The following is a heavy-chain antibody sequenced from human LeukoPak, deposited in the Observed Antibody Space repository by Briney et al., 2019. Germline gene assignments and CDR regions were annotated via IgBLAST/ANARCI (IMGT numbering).Heavy chain of an antibody. CDR1: GGSISSTNW. CDR3: AREGGPYRPLDY. Sequence: PSGTLSLICGVSGGSISSTNWWTWGRQPPGKGLEWIGEVDLDGRANYKPSLQSRLTMSVDFSEDHISLKLTSVTAADTAVYYCAREGGPYRPLDYSGQGTLVTVSS. J-gene: IGHJ4*02. V-gene: IGHV4-4*02. CDR2: VDLDGRA.